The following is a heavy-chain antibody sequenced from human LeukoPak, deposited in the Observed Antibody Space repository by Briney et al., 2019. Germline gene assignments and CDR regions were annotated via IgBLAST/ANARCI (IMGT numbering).Heavy chain of an antibody. CDR3: ARGVGFSGYVDY. J-gene: IGHJ4*02. CDR1: GFTFSSFE. V-gene: IGHV3-48*03. D-gene: IGHD5-12*01. Sequence: PGGSLRLYCAASGFTFSSFEMKWVRQAPGKGLEWVSYISSGGSTIYYADSVKGRFTISRDNAKNSLYLQMNSLRAEDTAVYYCARGVGFSGYVDYWGQGTLVTVSS. CDR2: ISSGGSTI.